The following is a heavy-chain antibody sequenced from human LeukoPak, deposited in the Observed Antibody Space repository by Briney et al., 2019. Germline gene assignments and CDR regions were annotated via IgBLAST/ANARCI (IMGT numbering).Heavy chain of an antibody. CDR3: ARRDTSGLYYCLY. CDR2: ITNGGDNT. D-gene: IGHD3-10*01. V-gene: IGHV3-23*01. J-gene: IGHJ4*02. Sequence: SGGPLTLSCAPSGLPHSIYGMRGLRQAPGKGVEWVSSITNGGDNTQYAHLVQGRITIYRDNSKNSLHLQMSSLRAEDRAIYFCARRDTSGLYYCLYWGERTVVSVSS. CDR1: GLPHSIYG.